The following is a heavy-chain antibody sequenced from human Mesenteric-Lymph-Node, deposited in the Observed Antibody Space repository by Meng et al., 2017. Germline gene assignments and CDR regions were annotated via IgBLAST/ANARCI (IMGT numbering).Heavy chain of an antibody. CDR1: GYTFTSYG. D-gene: IGHD4-17*01. V-gene: IGHV1-18*01. CDR2: ISAYNGNT. Sequence: ASVKVSCKASGYTFTSYGISWVRQAPGQGLEGMGWISAYNGNTNYAQKPQGRVTMTRYTSISTAYMELSSLRSEDTAVYYRACTVTYYYHYGKDFWGQGTTVTVSS. J-gene: IGHJ6*02. CDR3: ACTVTYYYHYGKDF.